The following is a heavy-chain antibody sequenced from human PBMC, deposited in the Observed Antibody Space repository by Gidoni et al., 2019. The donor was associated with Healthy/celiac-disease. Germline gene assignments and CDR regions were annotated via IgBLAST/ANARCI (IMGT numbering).Heavy chain of an antibody. CDR2: ISHSGST. J-gene: IGHJ4*02. V-gene: IGHV4-30-2*01. D-gene: IGHD3-3*01. CDR3: ASRGDFWSGYPLDY. CDR1: GGSISSGGSS. Sequence: LQLQESGSGLVKPSQTLSLSCAVSGGSISSGGSSWSWIRQPPGKGLEWIGYISHSGSTSYNPSLKGRVTISGDRSKNQFSLKLSSVTAADTAVYYCASRGDFWSGYPLDYWGQGTLVTVSS.